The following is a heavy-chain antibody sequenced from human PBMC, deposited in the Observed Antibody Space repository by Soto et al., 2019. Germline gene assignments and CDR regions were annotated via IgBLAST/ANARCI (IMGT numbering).Heavy chain of an antibody. D-gene: IGHD3-16*01. J-gene: IGHJ6*02. CDR2: INTYNGNT. CDR3: AMVDVYVTSSPQDV. V-gene: IGHV1-18*01. Sequence: QVQLVQSRAEVKNPGASVKVSCKASGYSFTRYGIAWARQAPGQGLEWMGWINTYNGNTNYAQNLQGRVTLTTDTSTSTAYMELTSLRSNDKAIYYCAMVDVYVTSSPQDVWGQGTTVIVSS. CDR1: GYSFTRYG.